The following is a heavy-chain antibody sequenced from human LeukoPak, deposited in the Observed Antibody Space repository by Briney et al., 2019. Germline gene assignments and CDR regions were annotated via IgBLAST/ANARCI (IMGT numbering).Heavy chain of an antibody. V-gene: IGHV3-20*04. CDR1: GGSFSGYY. J-gene: IGHJ4*02. D-gene: IGHD3-22*01. CDR3: VKDRASLDSSAFDY. Sequence: ETLSLTCAVYGGSFSGYYWSWLRQPPGKGLEWVSGINWNGGSTGYADSVKGRFTISRDNAKNSLYLQMNSLRAEDTAVYYCVKDRASLDSSAFDYWGQGTLVTASS. CDR2: INWNGGST.